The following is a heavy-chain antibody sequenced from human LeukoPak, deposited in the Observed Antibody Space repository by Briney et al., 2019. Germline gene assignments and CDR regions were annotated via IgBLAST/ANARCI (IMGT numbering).Heavy chain of an antibody. Sequence: GGSLRLSCAASGFTFSSYSMNWVRQAPGKGLEWVSSISSSSSYIYYADSVKGRFTISRGNAKNSLYLQMNSLRAEDTAVYYCARDPGAYSRSPIDSWGQGTLVTVPS. V-gene: IGHV3-21*01. CDR3: ARDPGAYSRSPIDS. J-gene: IGHJ4*02. CDR1: GFTFSSYS. D-gene: IGHD6-6*01. CDR2: ISSSSSYI.